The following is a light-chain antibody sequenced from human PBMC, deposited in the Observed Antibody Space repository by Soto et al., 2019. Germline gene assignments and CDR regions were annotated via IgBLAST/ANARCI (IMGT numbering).Light chain of an antibody. V-gene: IGKV3-20*01. J-gene: IGKJ4*01. CDR2: GTS. Sequence: EVVLTQSPGTLSLSPGERATLSCRASQSVGSSYLAWYQQKPGQAPRVLIYGTSSRATGIPDRFSGSGSGTDFTLTINSLQSEDFAVYYCQPYNNWPLTFGGGTKVDIK. CDR3: QPYNNWPLT. CDR1: QSVGSSY.